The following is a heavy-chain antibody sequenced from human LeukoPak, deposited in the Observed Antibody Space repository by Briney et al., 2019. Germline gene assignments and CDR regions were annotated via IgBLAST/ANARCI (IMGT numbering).Heavy chain of an antibody. Sequence: ASVKVSCKASGYIFTRYAKHWVRQVPGQRLEWMGWINAGNGNTKYSQKTQGRVTITRDTSASTAYMEVSSLRSEDTAVYYCARGIEASSGWYVIDYWGQGTLVTVSS. V-gene: IGHV1-3*01. D-gene: IGHD6-19*01. CDR2: INAGNGNT. CDR1: GYIFTRYA. J-gene: IGHJ4*02. CDR3: ARGIEASSGWYVIDY.